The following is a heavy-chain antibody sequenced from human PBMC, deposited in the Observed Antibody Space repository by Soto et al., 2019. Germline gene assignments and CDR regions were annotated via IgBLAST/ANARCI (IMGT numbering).Heavy chain of an antibody. V-gene: IGHV1-24*01. D-gene: IGHD5-12*01. CDR1: GSTLTALS. J-gene: IGHJ4*02. Sequence: ASVNVSCKVSGSTLTALSMPWVRQAPGKGLEWMGGFDPEDGETIYAQKFQGRVTMTEDTSTDTAYMELSSLRSEDTAVYYCATEEEYSGYKTLDYWGQGTLVTVSS. CDR2: FDPEDGET. CDR3: ATEEEYSGYKTLDY.